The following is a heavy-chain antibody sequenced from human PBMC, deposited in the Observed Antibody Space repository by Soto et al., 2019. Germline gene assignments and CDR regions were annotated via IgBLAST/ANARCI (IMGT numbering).Heavy chain of an antibody. CDR2: ISSSGYT. CDR1: GGSISTNY. CDR3: ASLHGARFDP. V-gene: IGHV4-4*08. Sequence: QVQLQESGPGLVKPSETLSLTCTVSGGSISTNYWSWIRQPPGKGLEWIGYISSSGYTNYNASLKSRITRSIDTPKTQCSLKLTSVTAADTAVYSCASLHGARFDPWGQGTLVTVSS. D-gene: IGHD4-17*01. J-gene: IGHJ5*02.